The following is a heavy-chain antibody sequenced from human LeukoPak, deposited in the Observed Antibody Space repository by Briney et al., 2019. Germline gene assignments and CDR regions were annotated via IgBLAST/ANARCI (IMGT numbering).Heavy chain of an antibody. D-gene: IGHD3-22*01. CDR3: ASYYDSSGYYYVLDP. V-gene: IGHV4-30-2*01. CDR1: GGSISSGGYS. Sequence: PSETLSLTCAVSGGSISSGGYSWSWIRQPPGKGLEWIGYIYHSGSTYYNPSLKSRVTISVDRSKNQFSLKLSSVTAADTAVYYCASYYDSSGYYYVLDPWGQGTLVTVSS. CDR2: IYHSGST. J-gene: IGHJ5*02.